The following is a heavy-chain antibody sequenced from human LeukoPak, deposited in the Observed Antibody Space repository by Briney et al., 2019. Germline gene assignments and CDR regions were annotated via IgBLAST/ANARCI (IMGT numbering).Heavy chain of an antibody. CDR2: IKQDGVEQ. Sequence: GGSLRLSCAASGFTFSSYWMSWVRQAPGKGLEWVANIKQDGVEQYYVDSVEGRFTISRDNAKSSLFLQMNSLRAEDTAVYYCVRISQRSFDPCGQGTLVTVSS. CDR3: VRISQRSFDP. V-gene: IGHV3-7*05. J-gene: IGHJ5*02. CDR1: GFTFSSYW. D-gene: IGHD2-15*01.